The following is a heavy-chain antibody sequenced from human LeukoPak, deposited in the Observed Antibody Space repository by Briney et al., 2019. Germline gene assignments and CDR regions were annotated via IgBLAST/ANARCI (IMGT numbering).Heavy chain of an antibody. CDR2: IYYTGST. V-gene: IGHV4-59*01. D-gene: IGHD6-25*01. Sequence: PSETLSLTCTVSGGSISIYYGIWIPQPPRNVLKWIGYIYYTGSTNYNPSLKSRVTISVDTSKNQFSLKLSSVTAADTAVYYCARDRGAATDYYSYGMDVWGQGTTVTVSS. CDR3: ARDRGAATDYYSYGMDV. CDR1: GGSISIYY. J-gene: IGHJ6*02.